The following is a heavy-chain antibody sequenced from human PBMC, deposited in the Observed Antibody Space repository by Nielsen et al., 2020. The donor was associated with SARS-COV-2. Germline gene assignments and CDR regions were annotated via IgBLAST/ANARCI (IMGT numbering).Heavy chain of an antibody. V-gene: IGHV1-69*13. CDR3: VSSWTAP. J-gene: IGHJ5*02. Sequence: SVKVSCKASGYSFSSHGITWVRQAPGQGLEWMGGIFPDIGAAKYAPDFQGRVIITADESTSTAYMEVSSLKTEDTAVYYCVSSWTAPWGQGTLVTVSS. CDR2: IFPDIGAA. D-gene: IGHD3-16*02. CDR1: GYSFSSHG.